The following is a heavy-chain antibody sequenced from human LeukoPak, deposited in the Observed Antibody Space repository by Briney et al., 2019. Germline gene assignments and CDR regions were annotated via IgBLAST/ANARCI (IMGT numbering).Heavy chain of an antibody. Sequence: GGSLRLSCAASGFTFSSYSMNWVRQAPGKGLEWVSSISSGSTYIYYADSVKGRFTISRDNSKNTLYLQMNSLRAEDTAVYYCARDSIAAAGTSFDYWGQGTLVTVSS. CDR3: ARDSIAAAGTSFDY. CDR1: GFTFSSYS. D-gene: IGHD6-13*01. V-gene: IGHV3-21*01. J-gene: IGHJ4*02. CDR2: ISSGSTYI.